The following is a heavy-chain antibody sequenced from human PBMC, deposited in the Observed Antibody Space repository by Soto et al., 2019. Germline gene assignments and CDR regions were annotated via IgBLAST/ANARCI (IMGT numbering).Heavy chain of an antibody. D-gene: IGHD4-17*01. J-gene: IGHJ3*02. CDR1: GGTFSSYA. CDR2: IIPIFGTA. V-gene: IGHV1-69*12. CDR3: ARDPESDYGADDAFDI. Sequence: QVQLVQSGAEVKKPGSSVKVSCKASGGTFSSYAISWVRQAPGQGLEWMGGIIPIFGTANYAQKFQGRVTIPADESTSTAYMELSSLRSEDTAVYYCARDPESDYGADDAFDIWGQGTMVTVSS.